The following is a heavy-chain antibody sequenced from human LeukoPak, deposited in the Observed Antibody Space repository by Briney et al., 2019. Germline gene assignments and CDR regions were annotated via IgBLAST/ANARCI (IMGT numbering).Heavy chain of an antibody. CDR1: GFTFSNAW. D-gene: IGHD6-6*01. J-gene: IGHJ4*02. V-gene: IGHV3-15*05. CDR2: IKSKTNGGTT. Sequence: PAGSLRLSCAVSGFTFSNAWMTWVRQLPRQGLEWVGRIKSKTNGGTTDYAALVKGIFTISSDDSKNMLYLQMNSLKVEDAAVYYWTAEQPGMSTSIGIDHWGQGTLVTVSS. CDR3: TAEQPGMSTSIGIDH.